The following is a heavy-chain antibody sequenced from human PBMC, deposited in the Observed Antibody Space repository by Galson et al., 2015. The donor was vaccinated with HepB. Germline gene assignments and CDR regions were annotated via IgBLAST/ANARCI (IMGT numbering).Heavy chain of an antibody. D-gene: IGHD6-19*01. V-gene: IGHV3-33*01. CDR2: IWSDGNIK. Sequence: SLRLSCAASGFTFSIYPMHWVRQAPGKGLEWVAVIWSDGNIKYYADSVKGRFTITRDNSKNTLYLQMISLRADDTALYYCARNRGDQWLGDFDYWGQGTLVTVSS. J-gene: IGHJ4*02. CDR1: GFTFSIYP. CDR3: ARNRGDQWLGDFDY.